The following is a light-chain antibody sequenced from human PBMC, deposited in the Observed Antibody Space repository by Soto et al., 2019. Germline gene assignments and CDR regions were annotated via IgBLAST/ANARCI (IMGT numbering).Light chain of an antibody. J-gene: IGKJ5*01. Sequence: EIVLTQSPGTLSLSPGERATLSCRASPSVTNFLAWYQQKPGQAHRLIIYGAFNRATGIPARFSGSGSGTDFTLTISSLEPEDSAVYYCQQRNVWPPVTFGQGTRLEIK. CDR2: GAF. CDR3: QQRNVWPPVT. CDR1: PSVTNF. V-gene: IGKV3-11*01.